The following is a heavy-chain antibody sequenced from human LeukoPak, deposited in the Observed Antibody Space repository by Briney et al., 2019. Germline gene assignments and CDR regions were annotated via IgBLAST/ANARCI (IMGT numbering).Heavy chain of an antibody. Sequence: GSLRLSCAASGFTFSSYSMNWVRQAPGKGLEWVSYISSSSSTIYYADSVKGRFTISRDNAKNSLYLQMNSLRAEDTAVYYCARGGGKVQLERPPGDYWGQGTLVTVSS. CDR1: GFTFSSYS. J-gene: IGHJ4*02. CDR2: ISSSSSTI. V-gene: IGHV3-48*04. CDR3: ARGGGKVQLERPPGDY. D-gene: IGHD1-1*01.